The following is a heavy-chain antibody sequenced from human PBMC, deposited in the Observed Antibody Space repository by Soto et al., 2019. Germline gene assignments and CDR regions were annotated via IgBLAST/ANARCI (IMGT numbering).Heavy chain of an antibody. CDR2: VIPIFDTP. V-gene: IGHV1-69*12. J-gene: IGHJ4*02. CDR1: GGNFDNYA. Sequence: QVQLVQSGAEVKKPGSSVKVSCKASGGNFDNYAISWLRQAPGQGLEWMGGVIPIFDTPTYTQKFKGRVTFTADESTTNVYMELSSLTSDDTAVYYCARGDVEMATVSYFDYWGQGTLVTVSS. CDR3: ARGDVEMATVSYFDY. D-gene: IGHD4-4*01.